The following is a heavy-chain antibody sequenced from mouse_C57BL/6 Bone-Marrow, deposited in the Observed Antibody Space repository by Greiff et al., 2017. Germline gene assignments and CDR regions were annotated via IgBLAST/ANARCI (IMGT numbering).Heavy chain of an antibody. CDR2: IDPNSGGT. J-gene: IGHJ2*01. CDR1: GYTLTSYW. Sequence: VQLQQPGAELVKPGASVKLSCKASGYTLTSYWMHWVKQRPGRGLEWIGRIDPNSGGTKYNEKFKSKATMTVDKPSSTAYMQLSSLTSEDSAVYYCAKGGFITTVVGDYWGQGTTLTVSS. CDR3: AKGGFITTVVGDY. V-gene: IGHV1-72*01. D-gene: IGHD1-1*01.